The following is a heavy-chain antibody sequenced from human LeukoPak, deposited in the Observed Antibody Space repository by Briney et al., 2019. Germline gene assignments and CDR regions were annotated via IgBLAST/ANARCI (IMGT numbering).Heavy chain of an antibody. CDR2: ISGSGGST. CDR1: GFTFSSYA. D-gene: IGHD1-14*01. J-gene: IGHJ4*02. CDR3: ARSLIGSDDY. Sequence: PGGSLRLSCAASGFTFSSYAMSWVRQAPGKGLEWVSTISGSGGSTFYPDSVKGRFTISRDNSKNTLYLQMNSLRAEDTAVYYCARSLIGSDDYWGQGSLVTVSS. V-gene: IGHV3-23*01.